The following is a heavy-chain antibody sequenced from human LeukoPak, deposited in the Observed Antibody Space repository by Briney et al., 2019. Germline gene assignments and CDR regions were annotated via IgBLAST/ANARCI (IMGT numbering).Heavy chain of an antibody. CDR3: ATLSITMVRGALDY. D-gene: IGHD3-10*01. J-gene: IGHJ4*02. Sequence: ASVKVSCKVSGYTLTELSMHRVRQAPGKGLEWMGGFDPEDGETIYAQKFQGRVTMTEDTSTDTAYMELSSLRSEDTAVYYCATLSITMVRGALDYWGQGTLVTVSS. V-gene: IGHV1-24*01. CDR1: GYTLTELS. CDR2: FDPEDGET.